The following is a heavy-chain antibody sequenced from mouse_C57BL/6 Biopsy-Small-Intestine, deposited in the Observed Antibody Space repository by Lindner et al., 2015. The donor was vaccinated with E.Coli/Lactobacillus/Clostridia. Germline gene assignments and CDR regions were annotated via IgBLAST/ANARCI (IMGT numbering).Heavy chain of an antibody. J-gene: IGHJ4*01. CDR2: IDPSSGYS. D-gene: IGHD1-1*01. V-gene: IGHV1-7*01. Sequence: VQLQESGAELAKPGASVKLSCKASGYTFTNYWIHWVQQRPGQGLEWIGYIDPSSGYSKYSRKFKDKATLTADKSSSTAYMQLSSLTYEDSAIYYCARRDYGTSYSYAMDYWGQGTSVTVSS. CDR3: ARRDYGTSYSYAMDY. CDR1: GYTFTNYW.